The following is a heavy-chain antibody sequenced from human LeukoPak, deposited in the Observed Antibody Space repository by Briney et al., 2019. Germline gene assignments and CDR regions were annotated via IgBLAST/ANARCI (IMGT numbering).Heavy chain of an antibody. Sequence: SQTLSLTCTVSGGSISSGGYYWSWIRQPPGKGLEWIGEIYHSGSTNYNPSLKSRVTISVDKSKKQFSLKLSSVTAADTAVYYCARGTGDHAGDWFDPWGQGTLVTVSS. CDR1: GGSISSGGYY. J-gene: IGHJ5*02. CDR2: IYHSGST. CDR3: ARGTGDHAGDWFDP. D-gene: IGHD7-27*01. V-gene: IGHV4-30-2*01.